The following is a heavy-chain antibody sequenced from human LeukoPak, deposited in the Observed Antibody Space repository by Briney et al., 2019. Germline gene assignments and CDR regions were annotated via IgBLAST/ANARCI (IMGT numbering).Heavy chain of an antibody. Sequence: GGSLRLSCAASGFTFSSLDMAWVRQAPGKGLEWVSGISASGSNTFYADSVKGRFTISRDNSKNTLYLQMSSLRVEDTAIYHCAKDSVRSGGWFYFDNWGQGTLVSVSS. CDR2: ISASGSNT. CDR1: GFTFSSLD. J-gene: IGHJ4*02. V-gene: IGHV3-23*01. D-gene: IGHD6-19*01. CDR3: AKDSVRSGGWFYFDN.